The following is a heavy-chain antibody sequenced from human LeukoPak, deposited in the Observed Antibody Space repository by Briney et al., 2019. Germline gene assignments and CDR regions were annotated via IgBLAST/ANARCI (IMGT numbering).Heavy chain of an antibody. Sequence: ASVKVSCKASGYTFTGYYMHWVRQAPGQGLEWMGWINPNSGGTNYAQKFQGWVTMTRHTSISTAYMELSRLRSDDTAVYYCAREGLAVAGTLDYYGMDVWGKGTTVTVSS. CDR1: GYTFTGYY. D-gene: IGHD6-19*01. CDR3: AREGLAVAGTLDYYGMDV. CDR2: INPNSGGT. J-gene: IGHJ6*04. V-gene: IGHV1-2*04.